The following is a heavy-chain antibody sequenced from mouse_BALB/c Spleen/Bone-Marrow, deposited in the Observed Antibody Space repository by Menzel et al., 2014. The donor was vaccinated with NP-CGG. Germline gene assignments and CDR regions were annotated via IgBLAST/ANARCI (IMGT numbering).Heavy chain of an antibody. CDR1: GYIFTDYV. J-gene: IGHJ4*01. CDR2: IIPYNGGT. D-gene: IGHD2-1*01. V-gene: IGHV1-14*01. CDR3: ARWDYGNLDFLMGY. Sequence: VQLQQSGPELVKPGASVKMSCKASGYIFTDYVMNWVKQRPGQGLEWIGYIIPYNGGTKYNEKFKGKATLTSDKSSNTAYMELSSLTSEDSSVYYCARWDYGNLDFLMGYRGQGTSVTVSS.